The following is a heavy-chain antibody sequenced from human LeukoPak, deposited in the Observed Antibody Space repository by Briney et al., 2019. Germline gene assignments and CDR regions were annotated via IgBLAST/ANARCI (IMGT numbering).Heavy chain of an antibody. D-gene: IGHD3-10*01. CDR3: ARDISTYGSGSSQFDY. Sequence: GGSLRLSCAVSGFTFSDYYMIWIRQAPGKGLEWVSYISSSSSYTNYADSVKGRFTISRDNAKNSLYLQINSLRAEDTAVYYCARDISTYGSGSSQFDYWGQGTLVTVSS. CDR1: GFTFSDYY. V-gene: IGHV3-11*06. J-gene: IGHJ4*02. CDR2: ISSSSSYT.